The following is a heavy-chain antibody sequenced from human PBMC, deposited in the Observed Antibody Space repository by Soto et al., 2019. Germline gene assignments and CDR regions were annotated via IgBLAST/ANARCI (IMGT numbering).Heavy chain of an antibody. V-gene: IGHV3-30-3*01. Sequence: GGSLRLSCAASKFTFSSYPIHWIRQVPGKGLEWVAVMAPDGGSEYYADSVKGRFTISRDNSRNTLYLQMNSLKIEDTAVYYCATGAAFYYDTSRYWGQGTLVTVSS. CDR2: MAPDGGSE. J-gene: IGHJ4*02. CDR3: ATGAAFYYDTSRY. CDR1: KFTFSSYP. D-gene: IGHD3-22*01.